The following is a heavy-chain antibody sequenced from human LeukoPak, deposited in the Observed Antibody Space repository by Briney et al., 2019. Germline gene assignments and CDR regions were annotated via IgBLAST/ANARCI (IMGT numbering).Heavy chain of an antibody. Sequence: GASVKVSCKASGGTFSSYAISWVRQAPGQGLERMGRIIPILGIANYAQKFQGRVTITADKSTSTAYMELSSLRSEDTAVYYCARRGPWGDGYNYPIVYWGQGTLVTVSS. D-gene: IGHD5-24*01. CDR3: ARRGPWGDGYNYPIVY. CDR1: GGTFSSYA. J-gene: IGHJ4*02. V-gene: IGHV1-69*04. CDR2: IIPILGIA.